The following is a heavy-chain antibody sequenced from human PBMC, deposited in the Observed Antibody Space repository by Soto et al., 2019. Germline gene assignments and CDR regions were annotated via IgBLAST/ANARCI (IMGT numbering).Heavy chain of an antibody. V-gene: IGHV3-30*18. Sequence: QVQPVESGGGVVQPGRSLRLSCAASGFTFSSYGMHWVRQAPGKGLEWVAVISYDGSNKYYADSVKGRFTISRDNSKNTLYLQMNSLRAEDTAVYYCAKGIKQLGFGGAWGQGTLVTVSS. CDR2: ISYDGSNK. CDR3: AKGIKQLGFGGA. D-gene: IGHD6-6*01. J-gene: IGHJ5*02. CDR1: GFTFSSYG.